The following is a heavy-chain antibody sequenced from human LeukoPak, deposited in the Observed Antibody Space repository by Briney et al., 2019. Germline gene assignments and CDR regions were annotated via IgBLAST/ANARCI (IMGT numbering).Heavy chain of an antibody. J-gene: IGHJ4*02. CDR1: GGSFSGYY. D-gene: IGHD5-18*01. CDR3: ARRTDTRGYRRFDY. CDR2: INHSGST. Sequence: PSETLSLTCAVYGGSFSGYYWSWIRQSPGKGLEWIGEINHSGSTNYNPSLKCRVTISVDTSKNQFSLKLSSVTAADTAVYYCARRTDTRGYRRFDYWGQGTLVTVSS. V-gene: IGHV4-34*01.